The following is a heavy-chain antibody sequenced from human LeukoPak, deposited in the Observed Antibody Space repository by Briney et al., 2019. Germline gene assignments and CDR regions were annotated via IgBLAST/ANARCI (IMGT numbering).Heavy chain of an antibody. D-gene: IGHD4-17*01. V-gene: IGHV3-21*01. Sequence: GGSLRLSCAASGFIFSRSWMSWVRQAPGKGLEWVSSIGSSGTYMFYADSVKGRCTISRDNAKNSLYLQINSLRADDTAVYYCARVDYADYAPNFDYWGQGTLVTVSS. J-gene: IGHJ4*02. CDR1: GFIFSRSW. CDR2: IGSSGTYM. CDR3: ARVDYADYAPNFDY.